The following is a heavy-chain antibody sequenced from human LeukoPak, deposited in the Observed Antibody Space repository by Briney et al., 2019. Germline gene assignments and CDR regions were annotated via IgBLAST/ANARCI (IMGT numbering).Heavy chain of an antibody. J-gene: IGHJ4*02. CDR3: AKDTAYYYDSSGYVPLDY. V-gene: IGHV3-23*01. Sequence: PGGSLRLSCAASGFTFSSYAMSWVRQAPGKGLEWVSAISGSGGSTYYADSVKGRFTISRDNSKNTLYLQMNSLRAEDTAVYYCAKDTAYYYDSSGYVPLDYWGQGTLVTVSS. CDR1: GFTFSSYA. D-gene: IGHD3-22*01. CDR2: ISGSGGST.